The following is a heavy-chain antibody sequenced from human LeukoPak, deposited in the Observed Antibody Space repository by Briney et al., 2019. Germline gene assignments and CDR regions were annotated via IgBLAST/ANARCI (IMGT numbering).Heavy chain of an antibody. CDR3: AMKQRAVADPFDP. CDR2: INTNTENT. CDR1: GYTFTSYA. J-gene: IGHJ5*02. D-gene: IGHD6-19*01. V-gene: IGHV7-4-1*02. Sequence: GASVNVSCKASGYTFTSYAMNWVRQAPGQGLEWMGWINTNTENTTYAQGFPGRIVFSVNTSDTTTYLHISNLKAEDTAVDYCAMKQRAVADPFDPWGQGTLVTVSS.